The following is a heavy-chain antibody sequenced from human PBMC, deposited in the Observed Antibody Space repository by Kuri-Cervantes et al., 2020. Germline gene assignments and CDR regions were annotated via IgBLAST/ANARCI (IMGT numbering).Heavy chain of an antibody. CDR1: GGSFSGYY. J-gene: IGHJ4*02. CDR3: ARGSSTSCYSY. CDR2: IYTSGST. Sequence: SETLSLTCAVYGGSFSGYYWSWIRQPAGKGLEWIGRIYTSGSTNYNPSLKSRVTISVDTSKNQFSLKLSSVTAADTAVYYCARGSSTSCYSYWGQGTLVTVSS. V-gene: IGHV4-59*10. D-gene: IGHD2-2*01.